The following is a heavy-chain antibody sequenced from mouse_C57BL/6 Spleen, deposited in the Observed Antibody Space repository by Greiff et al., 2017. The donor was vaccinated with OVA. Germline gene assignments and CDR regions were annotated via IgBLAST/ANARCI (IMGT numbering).Heavy chain of an antibody. D-gene: IGHD2-4*01. CDR3: ARDDYDGFAY. CDR2: INPGSGGT. CDR1: GYAFTNYL. Sequence: VQLQQSGAELVRPGTSVKVSCKASGYAFTNYLIEWVKQRPGQGLEWIGVINPGSGGTNYNEKFKSKATLTADKSSSTAYMQLSSLTSEDSAVYFCARDDYDGFAYWGQGTLVTVSA. V-gene: IGHV1-54*01. J-gene: IGHJ3*01.